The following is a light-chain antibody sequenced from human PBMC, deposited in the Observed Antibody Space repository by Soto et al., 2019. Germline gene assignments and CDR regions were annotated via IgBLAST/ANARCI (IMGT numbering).Light chain of an antibody. V-gene: IGKV1D-12*01. Sequence: DIQMTQSPSSVSASVGDRVTITCRASQGISSWLVWYQQKPGKAPNLLIYAASNLQSGVPSRFSGSGFGTDFTLTISSLQPEDFATYYCQQANRFPPTFGGGTKVEIK. CDR3: QQANRFPPT. CDR2: AAS. CDR1: QGISSW. J-gene: IGKJ4*01.